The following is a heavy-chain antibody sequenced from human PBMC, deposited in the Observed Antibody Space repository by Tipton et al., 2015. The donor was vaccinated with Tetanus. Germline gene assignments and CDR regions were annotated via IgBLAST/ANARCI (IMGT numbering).Heavy chain of an antibody. CDR3: ARDHSGYDYSVD. CDR1: GGTFSSSA. CDR2: IIPVFGAG. J-gene: IGHJ4*02. Sequence: QLVQSGAEVKKPGSSVKVSCKASGGTFSSSAISWVRQAPGQGLEWKGGIIPVFGAGNYAQKFQGRVTMTADESTSTVYMELSSLRSEDTAVYYCARDHSGYDYSVDWGQGTLVIVSS. D-gene: IGHD5-12*01. V-gene: IGHV1-69*01.